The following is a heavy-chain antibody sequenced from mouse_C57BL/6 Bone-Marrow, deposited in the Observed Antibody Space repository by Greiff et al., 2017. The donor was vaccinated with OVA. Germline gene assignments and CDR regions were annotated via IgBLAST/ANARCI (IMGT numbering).Heavy chain of an antibody. D-gene: IGHD4-1*01. V-gene: IGHV1-69*01. CDR2: IDPSDSYT. CDR1: GYTFTSYW. Sequence: QVQLQQPGAELVMPGASVKLSCKASGYTFTSYWMHWVKQRPGQGLEWIGEIDPSDSYTNYNQKFKGKSTLTVDKSSSTAYIQLSSLTSEDSAVYYCARESANWDWYFDVWGTGTTVTVSS. J-gene: IGHJ1*03. CDR3: ARESANWDWYFDV.